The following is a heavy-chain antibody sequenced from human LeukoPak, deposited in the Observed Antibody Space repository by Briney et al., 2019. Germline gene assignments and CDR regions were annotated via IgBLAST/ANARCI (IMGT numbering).Heavy chain of an antibody. CDR1: GFIFSSYW. V-gene: IGHV3-7*01. CDR2: IKPDGSER. Sequence: GGSLRLSCVDSGFIFSSYWMTWVRQAPEKGLEWVANIKPDGSERSYVDSVRGRFTISRDNAKNSLYLQMNSLRAEDTAVYYCANGKHYYPYWGQGTLVAVSS. CDR3: ANGKHYYPY. D-gene: IGHD3-22*01. J-gene: IGHJ4*02.